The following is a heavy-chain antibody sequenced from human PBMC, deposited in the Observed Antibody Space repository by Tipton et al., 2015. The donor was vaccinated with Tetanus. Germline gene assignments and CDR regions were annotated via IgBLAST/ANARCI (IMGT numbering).Heavy chain of an antibody. CDR2: ISGSGTS. CDR1: GFTFRSYW. V-gene: IGHV4-59*01. Sequence: LRLSCVASGFTFRSYWMSWIRQPPGKGLEWLAYISGSGTSNSNYYLKSRITMTHDTSRNQFSLKLTAVTAADTAVYYCARANYDSSKKGPFDSWGQGSLVIVSS. CDR3: ARANYDSSKKGPFDS. D-gene: IGHD1-7*01. J-gene: IGHJ4*02.